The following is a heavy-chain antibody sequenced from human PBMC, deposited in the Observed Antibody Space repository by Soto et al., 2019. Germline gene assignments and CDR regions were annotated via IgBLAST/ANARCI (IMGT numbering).Heavy chain of an antibody. J-gene: IGHJ4*02. CDR1: GFTFSSYA. V-gene: IGHV3-23*01. CDR3: AKAMSQPSIGY. CDR2: ISGSGGST. Sequence: GGSLRLSCAASGFTFSSYAMSWVRQAPGKGLEWVSAISGSGGSTYYADSVKGRLTISRDNSKNTLYLQMNSLRAEDTAVYYCAKAMSQPSIGYWGQGTLVTVSS. D-gene: IGHD1-1*01.